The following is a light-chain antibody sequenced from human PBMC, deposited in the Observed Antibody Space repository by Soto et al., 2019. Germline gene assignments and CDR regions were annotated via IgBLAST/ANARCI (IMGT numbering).Light chain of an antibody. V-gene: IGKV3-15*01. J-gene: IGKJ4*01. Sequence: EIVMTQSPATLSVSPGERATLSCRASQSVGTYLAWYQQKLGQTPRLLIFGASTRATGIPARFSGSGSGSEFTLTISRLQSADFAVYSCQQYSVWPLVTFGGGTKVEIK. CDR1: QSVGTY. CDR3: QQYSVWPLVT. CDR2: GAS.